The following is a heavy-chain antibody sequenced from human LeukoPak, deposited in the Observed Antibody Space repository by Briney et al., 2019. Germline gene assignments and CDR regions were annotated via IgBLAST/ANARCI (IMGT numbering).Heavy chain of an antibody. V-gene: IGHV3-23*01. D-gene: IGHD2-15*01. CDR1: GFTFRNYV. CDR2: ISGSGGST. J-gene: IGHJ4*02. CDR3: ANGWSPDY. Sequence: GGSLRLSCAASGFTFRNYVIHWVRQAPGKGLEWVSGISGSGGSTYYADSVKGRFTIFRDNSKNTLYLQMNSLRAEDTAVYHCANGWSPDYWGRGTLVTVSS.